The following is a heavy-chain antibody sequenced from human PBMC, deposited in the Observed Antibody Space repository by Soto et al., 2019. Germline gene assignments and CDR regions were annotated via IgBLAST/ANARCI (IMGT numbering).Heavy chain of an antibody. J-gene: IGHJ5*02. CDR1: GGSISSYY. V-gene: IGHV4-59*01. Sequence: PSETLSLTCTVSGGSISSYYWSWIRQPPGKGLEWIGYIYYSGSTNYNPSLKSRVTISVDTSKNQFSLKLSSVTAADTAVYYCASVKNFIPIFGVVNLAPFDPCGQGTLATFSS. CDR3: ASVKNFIPIFGVVNLAPFDP. CDR2: IYYSGST. D-gene: IGHD3-3*01.